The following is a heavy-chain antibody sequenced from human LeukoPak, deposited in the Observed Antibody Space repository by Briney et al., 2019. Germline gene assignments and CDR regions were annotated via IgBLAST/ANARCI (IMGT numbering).Heavy chain of an antibody. J-gene: IGHJ6*02. CDR3: ARGPVSTHGMDV. CDR1: GHTFTNYD. Sequence: GASVKVSCKASGHTFTNYDINWVRQATGQGLEWMGWRNPNSGRTGFAQKFQGRLTMTADTSISTAYMELSSLTSDDTAVYYCARGPVSTHGMDVWGQGTTVTVSS. CDR2: RNPNSGRT. D-gene: IGHD6-13*01. V-gene: IGHV1-8*01.